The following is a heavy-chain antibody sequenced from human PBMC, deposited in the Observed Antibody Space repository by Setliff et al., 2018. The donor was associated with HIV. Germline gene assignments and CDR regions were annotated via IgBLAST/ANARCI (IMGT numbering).Heavy chain of an antibody. Sequence: SETLSLTCAVSGYSINNGYYWGWIRQPPGKGLAWIGSVHHSGSTYYNPSLKSRVTISVDTNKNRFSLKLSSVTAADTAVYYCARHGFNMLMGMDVFDLWGPGTMVTVSS. CDR2: VHHSGST. CDR1: GYSINNGYY. J-gene: IGHJ3*01. D-gene: IGHD3-10*02. V-gene: IGHV4-38-2*01. CDR3: ARHGFNMLMGMDVFDL.